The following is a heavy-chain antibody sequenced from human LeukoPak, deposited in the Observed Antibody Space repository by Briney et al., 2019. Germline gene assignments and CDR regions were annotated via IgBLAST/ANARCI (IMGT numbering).Heavy chain of an antibody. J-gene: IGHJ4*02. D-gene: IGHD2-21*02. Sequence: SETLSLTCTVSGGCISSSSYYWGWIRQPPGKGLEWIGSIYYSGSTYYNPSLKSRVTISVDTSKNQFSLKLSSVTAADTAVYYCAREPTGDFGYWGQGTLVTVSS. V-gene: IGHV4-39*07. CDR1: GGCISSSSYY. CDR3: AREPTGDFGY. CDR2: IYYSGST.